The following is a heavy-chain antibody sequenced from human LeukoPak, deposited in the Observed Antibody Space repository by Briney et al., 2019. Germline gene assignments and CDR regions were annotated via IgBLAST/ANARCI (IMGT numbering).Heavy chain of an antibody. D-gene: IGHD2/OR15-2a*01. CDR3: VKVLVTYTVDV. V-gene: IGHV3-30*18. Sequence: GRSLRLSCAASGFIFSSYDMHWTRKAPGKGLEWVALISSDGTNKYYADSVKGRFTISRDNSKNTLYLQMNSLRGEDTAVYYCVKVLVTYTVDVWGQGTTVTVSS. J-gene: IGHJ6*02. CDR2: ISSDGTNK. CDR1: GFIFSSYD.